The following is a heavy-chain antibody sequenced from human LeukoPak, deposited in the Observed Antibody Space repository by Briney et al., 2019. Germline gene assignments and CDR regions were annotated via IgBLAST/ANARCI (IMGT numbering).Heavy chain of an antibody. Sequence: PSETLSLTCAVYGGSFSGYYWSWIRQPPGKGLEWIGEINHSGSTNYNPSLKSRVTISVDTSKNQFSLKLSSVTAADTALSYCARGNDCGGDCYAFDIWGQGKMVTVSS. V-gene: IGHV4-34*01. J-gene: IGHJ3*02. CDR1: GGSFSGYY. CDR3: ARGNDCGGDCYAFDI. CDR2: INHSGST. D-gene: IGHD2-21*01.